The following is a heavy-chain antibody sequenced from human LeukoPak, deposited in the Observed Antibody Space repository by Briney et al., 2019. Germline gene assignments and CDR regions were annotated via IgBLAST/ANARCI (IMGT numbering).Heavy chain of an antibody. CDR2: IYYSGST. Sequence: SETLSLTCTVSGGSISSYYWSWIRQPPGKGLEWIGYIYYSGSTNYNPSLKSRVTISVDTSKNQFSLKLSSVTAADTAVYYCARETTGYCSSTSCFRAFDIWGQGTMVTVSS. CDR1: GGSISSYY. CDR3: ARETTGYCSSTSCFRAFDI. D-gene: IGHD2-2*01. V-gene: IGHV4-59*01. J-gene: IGHJ3*02.